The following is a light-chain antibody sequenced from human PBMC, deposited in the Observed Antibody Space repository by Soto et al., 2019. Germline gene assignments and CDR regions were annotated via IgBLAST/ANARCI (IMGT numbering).Light chain of an antibody. CDR1: STDVGGYNY. J-gene: IGLJ2*01. CDR3: SSYAGSNNVV. CDR2: EVS. Sequence: QSALTQPPSASGSPGQSVTISCTGVSTDVGGYNYVSWYQQHPDKAPKLMIYEVSKRPSGVPDRFSGSKSGNTASLTVSGLQAEDEADYYCSSYAGSNNVVFGGATKLTVL. V-gene: IGLV2-8*01.